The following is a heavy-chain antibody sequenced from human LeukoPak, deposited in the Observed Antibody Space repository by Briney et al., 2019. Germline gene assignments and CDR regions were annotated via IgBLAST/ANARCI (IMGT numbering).Heavy chain of an antibody. J-gene: IGHJ4*02. CDR1: GFTFSDYY. D-gene: IGHD5-18*01. CDR2: ISTSGSTI. Sequence: GGSLRLSCAASGFTFSDYYMSWIRQAPGKGLEWVSYISTSGSTIYYADSVKGRFTISRDNAKNSLYLQMNSLRAEDTAVYYCARAIETTWIQLWQSVDYWGQGTLVTVSS. CDR3: ARAIETTWIQLWQSVDY. V-gene: IGHV3-11*04.